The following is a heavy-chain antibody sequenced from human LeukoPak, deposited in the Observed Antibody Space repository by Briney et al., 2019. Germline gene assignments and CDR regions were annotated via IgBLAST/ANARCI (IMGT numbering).Heavy chain of an antibody. V-gene: IGHV4-4*07. CDR2: MYTSGTT. Sequence: SETLSLTCTVSGGSISTYYWSWIRQPAGKGLEWIGRMYTSGTTKYNPSLKSRVTMSVDTSNNQFSLKVSSVTAADTAVYYCARGQGSYYGVDVWGQGTTVTASS. CDR1: GGSISTYY. J-gene: IGHJ6*02. CDR3: ARGQGSYYGVDV.